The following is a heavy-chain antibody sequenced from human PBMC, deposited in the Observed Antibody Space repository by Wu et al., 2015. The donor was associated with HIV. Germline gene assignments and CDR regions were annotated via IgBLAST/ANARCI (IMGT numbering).Heavy chain of an antibody. CDR1: GDTFHNYD. D-gene: IGHD6-13*01. CDR2: IIPVLRTT. J-gene: IGHJ1*01. Sequence: QVQLVQSGAEVKEPGSSVKVSCKPSGDTFHNYDISWVRQGPGQGLEWMGGIIPVLRTTDYAQKFQGRVTITTDESTSTAYMELSSLRSEDTAVYYCAREGSSTWYPQDEFFQYWGQGTLLIVSS. CDR3: AREGSSTWYPQDEFFQY. V-gene: IGHV1-69*05.